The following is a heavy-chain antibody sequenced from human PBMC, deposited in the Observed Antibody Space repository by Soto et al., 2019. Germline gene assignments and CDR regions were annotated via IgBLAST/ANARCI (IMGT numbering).Heavy chain of an antibody. CDR1: GYTFTGYY. V-gene: IGHV1-2*04. CDR2: INPNSGGT. Sequence: QVQLVQSGAEVKKPGASVKVSCKASGYTFTGYYMHWVRQAPGQGLEWMGWINPNSGGTNYAQKVQGLVTMTRDASISTAYMELSRLRSDDTAVYYCARDRGKPTGRGYNWFDPWGQGTLVTVSS. J-gene: IGHJ5*02. D-gene: IGHD4-4*01. CDR3: ARDRGKPTGRGYNWFDP.